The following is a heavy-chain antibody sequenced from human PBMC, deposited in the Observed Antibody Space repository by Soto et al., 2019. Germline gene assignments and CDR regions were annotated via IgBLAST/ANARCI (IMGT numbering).Heavy chain of an antibody. J-gene: IGHJ3*02. CDR2: ISGSGGST. CDR1: GFTFSSYA. V-gene: IGHV3-23*01. Sequence: GGSLTLSCAASGFTFSSYALSWVRQAPGKGLEWVSAISGSGGSTYYADSVKGRFTISRDNSKNTLYLQMNSLRAEDTAVYYCAKDLGVVGAVGEGAFDIWGQGTMVTVSS. CDR3: AKDLGVVGAVGEGAFDI. D-gene: IGHD1-26*01.